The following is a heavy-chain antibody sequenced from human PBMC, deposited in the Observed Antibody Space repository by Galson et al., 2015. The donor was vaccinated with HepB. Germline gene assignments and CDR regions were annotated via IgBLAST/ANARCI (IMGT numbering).Heavy chain of an antibody. Sequence: SLRLSCAASGFTFSSYGMHWVRQAPGKGLEWVAVIWYDGSNKYYADSVKGRFTISRDNSKNTLYLQMNSLRAEDTAVYYCARWGSGSYYNANGYYFDYWGQGTLVTVSS. D-gene: IGHD3-10*01. CDR1: GFTFSSYG. V-gene: IGHV3-33*01. J-gene: IGHJ4*02. CDR3: ARWGSGSYYNANGYYFDY. CDR2: IWYDGSNK.